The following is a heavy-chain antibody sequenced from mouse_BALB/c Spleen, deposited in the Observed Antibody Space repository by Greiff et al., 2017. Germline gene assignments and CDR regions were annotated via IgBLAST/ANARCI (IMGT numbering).Heavy chain of an antibody. J-gene: IGHJ3*01. CDR3: AREDSFAY. CDR1: GYSITSDYA. V-gene: IGHV3-2*02. CDR2: ISYSGST. Sequence: EVKLLESGPGLVKPSQSLSLTCTVTGYSITSDYAWNWIRQFPGNKLEWMGYISYSGSTSYNPSLKSRISITRDTSKNQFFLQLNSVTTEDTATYYCAREDSFAYWGQGTLVTVSA.